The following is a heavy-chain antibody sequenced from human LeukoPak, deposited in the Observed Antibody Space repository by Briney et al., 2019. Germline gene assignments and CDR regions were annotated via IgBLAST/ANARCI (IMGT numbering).Heavy chain of an antibody. D-gene: IGHD5-18*01. V-gene: IGHV3-53*01. CDR2: IDSGGST. CDR3: VRGTRGYSYGRFDY. J-gene: IGHJ4*02. Sequence: GGSLRLSCAASGFTVSSYYMTWVRQAPGKGLQWVSVIDSGGSTYYADSVKGRFTISRDNSKSTLYLQMNSLRAEDTAVYYCVRGTRGYSYGRFDYWGQGTLVTVSS. CDR1: GFTVSSYY.